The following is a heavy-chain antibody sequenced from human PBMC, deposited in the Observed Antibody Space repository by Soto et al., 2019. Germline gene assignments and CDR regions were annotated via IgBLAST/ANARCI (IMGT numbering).Heavy chain of an antibody. Sequence: QVQLVQSGAEVKKPGASVKVSCKASGYTFTSYGISWVRQAPGQGREWMGWISAYNGNTNYAQKLQGRVTMTTDTSTSTAYMELRSLRSDDTAVYYCARDQPSPLVDYGDYGAHYWGQGTLVTVSS. V-gene: IGHV1-18*01. CDR1: GYTFTSYG. D-gene: IGHD4-17*01. CDR2: ISAYNGNT. CDR3: ARDQPSPLVDYGDYGAHY. J-gene: IGHJ4*02.